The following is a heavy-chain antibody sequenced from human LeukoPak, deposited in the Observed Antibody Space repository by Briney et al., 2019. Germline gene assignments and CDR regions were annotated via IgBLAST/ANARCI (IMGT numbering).Heavy chain of an antibody. Sequence: GESLKISCKGSGYSFTTYWIGRVRQMPGKGLEWMGIIYPGDSDTRYSPSFQGQVTISADKSISTAYLQWSSLKASDTAMYFCARAYYYDSSGYPSAEYFHFWGQGTLVTVSS. CDR1: GYSFTTYW. V-gene: IGHV5-51*01. CDR2: IYPGDSDT. J-gene: IGHJ1*01. D-gene: IGHD3-22*01. CDR3: ARAYYYDSSGYPSAEYFHF.